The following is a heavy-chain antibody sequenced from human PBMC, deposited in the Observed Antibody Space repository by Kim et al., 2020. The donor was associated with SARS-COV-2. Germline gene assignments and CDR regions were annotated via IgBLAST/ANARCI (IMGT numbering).Heavy chain of an antibody. CDR2: ISHDGDT. CDR1: GGSFSGYY. D-gene: IGHD3-9*01. V-gene: IGHV4-34*01. CDR3: VRGRGYNDVFTGWLHYYGMDV. J-gene: IGHJ6*01. Sequence: SETLSLTCAVYGGSFSGYYWSWIRQPPGKGLEWIGEISHDGDTNFSPSLKSRVTMSIDTSKNQFSVKVRSVTAADTAVYFCVRGRGYNDVFTGWLHYYGMDVGGQGPAVTVSP.